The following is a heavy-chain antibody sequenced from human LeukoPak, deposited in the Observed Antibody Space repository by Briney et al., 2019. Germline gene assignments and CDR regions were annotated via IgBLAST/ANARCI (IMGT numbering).Heavy chain of an antibody. V-gene: IGHV3-48*03. CDR3: ASCASVSCYPVYYYGMDV. CDR2: ISSSGSSI. Sequence: GGSLRLSCAASGVTFSSYEMNWVRQAPGKGLEWVSYISSSGSSIYYAESVEGRFTISRDIAKNSLYLQMNSLRAEDTAVYYCASCASVSCYPVYYYGMDVWGQGTTVTVSS. CDR1: GVTFSSYE. J-gene: IGHJ6*02. D-gene: IGHD2-2*01.